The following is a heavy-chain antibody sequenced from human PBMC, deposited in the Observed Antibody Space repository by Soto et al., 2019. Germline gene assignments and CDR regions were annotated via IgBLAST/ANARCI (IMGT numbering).Heavy chain of an antibody. CDR2: INPNSGGT. Sequence: ASVKVSCKASGYTFTGYYMHWVRQAPGQGLEWMGWINPNSGGTNYAQKFQGWVTMTRDTPISTAYMELSRLRSDDTAVYYCARDGDSNYDYYGMDVRGQGTTVTVSS. CDR1: GYTFTGYY. J-gene: IGHJ6*02. CDR3: ARDGDSNYDYYGMDV. V-gene: IGHV1-2*04. D-gene: IGHD4-4*01.